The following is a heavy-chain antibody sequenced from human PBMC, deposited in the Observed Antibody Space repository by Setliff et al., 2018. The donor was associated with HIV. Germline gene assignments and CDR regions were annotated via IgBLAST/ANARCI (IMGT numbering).Heavy chain of an antibody. Sequence: PGGSLRLSCAASGFTFSSYEMDWFRQAPGKGLEWVSSISSSSSYIYYADSVKGRFTISRDNAKNSLYLQMNSLRAEDTAVYYCARVYSEKFDPWGQGTLVTVSS. CDR3: ARVYSEKFDP. J-gene: IGHJ5*02. CDR2: ISSSSSYI. CDR1: GFTFSSYE. V-gene: IGHV3-21*01. D-gene: IGHD1-26*01.